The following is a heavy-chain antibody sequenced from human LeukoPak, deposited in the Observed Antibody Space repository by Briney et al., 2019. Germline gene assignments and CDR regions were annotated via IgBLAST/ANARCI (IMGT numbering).Heavy chain of an antibody. V-gene: IGHV3-23*01. D-gene: IGHD2-2*01. CDR1: AFTFSTYA. CDR3: AREPNNVATPAGFDY. J-gene: IGHJ4*02. CDR2: ISSGADYT. Sequence: PGRSLRISCAASAFTFSTYAMTWVRQDPGKVLEWVSSISSGADYTYYADSVKGRFTISRDNSKSTLYLQMNSLRAEDTAVYYCAREPNNVATPAGFDYWGQGTLVTVSS.